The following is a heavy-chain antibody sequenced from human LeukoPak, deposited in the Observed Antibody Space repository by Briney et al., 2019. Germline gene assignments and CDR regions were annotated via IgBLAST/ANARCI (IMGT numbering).Heavy chain of an antibody. V-gene: IGHV3-23*01. Sequence: PGGSLRLSCAASGFTFSNHAMSWVRQAPGKGLQWVSVISGSGRTTEYADSVKGRFTISRDNCKNTLSLQMNSLRVEDTAIYYCAKNVVVKRYFDYWGQGTLITVSS. CDR3: AKNVVVKRYFDY. D-gene: IGHD2-15*01. J-gene: IGHJ4*02. CDR2: ISGSGRTT. CDR1: GFTFSNHA.